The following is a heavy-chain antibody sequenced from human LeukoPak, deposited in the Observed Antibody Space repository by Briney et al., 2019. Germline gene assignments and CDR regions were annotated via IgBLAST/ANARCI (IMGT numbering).Heavy chain of an antibody. J-gene: IGHJ4*02. D-gene: IGHD1-26*01. CDR3: AKEPIGSHWGNDY. Sequence: PGGSLRLSCAASGFTFSSYGMHWVRQAPGKGLEWVAVISYDGSNKYYADSVKGRFTISRDNSKNTLYLQMNSLRAEDTAVYYCAKEPIGSHWGNDYWGQGTLVTVSS. V-gene: IGHV3-30*18. CDR1: GFTFSSYG. CDR2: ISYDGSNK.